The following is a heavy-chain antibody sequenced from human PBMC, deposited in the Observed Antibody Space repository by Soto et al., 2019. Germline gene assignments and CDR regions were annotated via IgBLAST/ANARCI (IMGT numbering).Heavy chain of an antibody. D-gene: IGHD2-2*01. J-gene: IGHJ5*02. CDR3: ARHLRGSGIGPALNWIDP. CDR1: GGSISSSSYY. Sequence: QLQLQESGPGLVKPSETLSLTCTVSGGSISSSSYYWGWIRQPPGKGLEWIGSIYYSGSTYYNPSLKSRGTISVDTCKNQIYLNLGSVTAADTAVYCCARHLRGSGIGPALNWIDPWGQGTPVTVSS. V-gene: IGHV4-39*01. CDR2: IYYSGST.